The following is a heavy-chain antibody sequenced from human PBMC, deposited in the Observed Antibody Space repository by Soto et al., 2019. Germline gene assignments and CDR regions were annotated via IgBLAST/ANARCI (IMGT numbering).Heavy chain of an antibody. Sequence: SENLSLTCTVSGGSISSGGYYWSWIRQHPGKGLEWIGYIYYSGSTYYNPSLKSRVTISVDTSKNQFSLKLSSVTAADTAVYYCVRDRYLQPNWLDPWGQGTLVTVSS. J-gene: IGHJ5*02. CDR1: GGSISSGGYY. CDR2: IYYSGST. CDR3: VRDRYLQPNWLDP. V-gene: IGHV4-31*03. D-gene: IGHD4-4*01.